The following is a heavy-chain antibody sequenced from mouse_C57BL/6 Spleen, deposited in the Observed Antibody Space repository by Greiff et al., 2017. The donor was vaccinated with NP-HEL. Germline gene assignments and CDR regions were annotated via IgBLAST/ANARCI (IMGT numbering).Heavy chain of an antibody. CDR2: IDPANGNT. Sequence: VQLQQSVAELVRPGASVKLSCTASGFNNKNTYMHWVKQRPEQGLAWIGRIDPANGNTKYAPKFQGKATITADTSSNTAYLQLSSLTSEDTAIYYCARSHIYYDYDRLMDYWGQGTSVTVSS. D-gene: IGHD2-4*01. CDR1: GFNNKNTY. J-gene: IGHJ4*01. V-gene: IGHV14-3*01. CDR3: ARSHIYYDYDRLMDY.